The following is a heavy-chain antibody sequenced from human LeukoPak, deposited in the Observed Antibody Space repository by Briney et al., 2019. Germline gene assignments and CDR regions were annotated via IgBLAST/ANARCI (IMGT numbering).Heavy chain of an antibody. Sequence: PSETLSLTCAVYGGSFSGYYWSWIRQPPGKGLEWIGEINHSGSTNYNPSLKGRVTISVDTSKNQFSLKLSSVTAADTAVYYCASKTYDFWSGGTPFDPWGQGTLVTVSS. V-gene: IGHV4-34*01. CDR2: INHSGST. CDR3: ASKTYDFWSGGTPFDP. J-gene: IGHJ5*02. CDR1: GGSFSGYY. D-gene: IGHD3-3*01.